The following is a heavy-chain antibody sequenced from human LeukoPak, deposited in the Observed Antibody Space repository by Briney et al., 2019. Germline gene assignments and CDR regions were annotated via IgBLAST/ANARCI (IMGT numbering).Heavy chain of an antibody. V-gene: IGHV3-48*03. Sequence: GGSLRLSCAASGFTFSSYEVNWVRQAPGKGLEWVSYISSSGSTIYYADSVKGRFTISRDNAKNSLYLQMNSLRAEDTAIYYCALYNWFDPWGQGTLVTVSS. J-gene: IGHJ5*02. CDR3: ALYNWFDP. CDR2: ISSSGSTI. CDR1: GFTFSSYE.